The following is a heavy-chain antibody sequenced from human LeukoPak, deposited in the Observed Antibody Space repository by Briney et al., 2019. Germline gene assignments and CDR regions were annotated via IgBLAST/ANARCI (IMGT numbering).Heavy chain of an antibody. CDR1: GESLSGYY. CDR2: INDSGTT. J-gene: IGHJ6*02. Sequence: SETLSLTCAVSGESLSGYYWSWIRQSPGKGLEWIGEINDSGTTNYNPSLKSRVTISIDSSKNQFSLKLSSVTAADTAVYYCARGASCGGDCYWEDHYYYGTDVWGQGTTVTVSS. D-gene: IGHD2-21*02. CDR3: ARGASCGGDCYWEDHYYYGTDV. V-gene: IGHV4-34*01.